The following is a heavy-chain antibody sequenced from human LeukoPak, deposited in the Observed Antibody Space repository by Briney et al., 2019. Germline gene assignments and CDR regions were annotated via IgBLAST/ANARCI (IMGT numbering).Heavy chain of an antibody. CDR3: ARVPQYQLPYRGIDP. CDR2: INHSGST. V-gene: IGHV4-34*01. D-gene: IGHD2-2*01. CDR1: GGSFSGYY. Sequence: SSETLSLICAVYGGSFSGYYWSWIRQPTGKGLEWIGEINHSGSTNYNPSLKSRVTISVDTSKNQFSLKLISVTAADTAVYYCARVPQYQLPYRGIDPWGQGTLVTVSS. J-gene: IGHJ5*02.